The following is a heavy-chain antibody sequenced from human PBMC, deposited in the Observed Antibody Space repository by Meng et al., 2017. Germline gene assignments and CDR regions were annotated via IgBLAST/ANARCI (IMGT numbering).Heavy chain of an antibody. Sequence: SETLSLTCTVSGGSVSSGSYYWSWIRQPPGKGLEWIGYIYYSGSTNYNPSLKSRVTISVDTSKNQFSLKLSSVTAADTAVYYCARSGYRGAFDIWGQGTKVTVSS. D-gene: IGHD6-25*01. CDR3: ARSGYRGAFDI. CDR2: IYYSGST. J-gene: IGHJ3*02. V-gene: IGHV4-61*01. CDR1: GGSVSSGSYY.